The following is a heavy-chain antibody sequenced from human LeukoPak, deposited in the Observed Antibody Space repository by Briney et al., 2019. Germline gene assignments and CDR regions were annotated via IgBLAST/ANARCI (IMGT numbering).Heavy chain of an antibody. Sequence: GGSLRLSCAASGFTVSSNYVSWVRQAPGKGLEWVSVIYSGGSTYYADSVKGRFTISRDNSKNTLYLQMNSLRAEDTAVYYCARAIAAPGTPFDYWGQGTLVTVSS. CDR2: IYSGGST. V-gene: IGHV3-53*01. J-gene: IGHJ4*02. D-gene: IGHD6-13*01. CDR1: GFTVSSNY. CDR3: ARAIAAPGTPFDY.